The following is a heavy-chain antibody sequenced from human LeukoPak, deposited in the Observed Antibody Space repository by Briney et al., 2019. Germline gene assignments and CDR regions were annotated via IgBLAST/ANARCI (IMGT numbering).Heavy chain of an antibody. J-gene: IGHJ6*03. Sequence: PGRSLRLSCAASGFTFDDYAMHWVRQAPGKGLEWVSGISWNSGSIGYADSVKGRFTISRDNAKNSLYLQMNSLRAEDTAVYYCARDTYSSGWSYYYYYYMDVWGKGTTVTVSS. D-gene: IGHD6-19*01. CDR1: GFTFDDYA. CDR3: ARDTYSSGWSYYYYYYMDV. V-gene: IGHV3-9*01. CDR2: ISWNSGSI.